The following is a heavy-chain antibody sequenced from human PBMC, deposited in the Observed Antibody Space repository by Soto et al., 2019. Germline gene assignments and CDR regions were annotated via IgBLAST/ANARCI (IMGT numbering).Heavy chain of an antibody. V-gene: IGHV3-30*02. Sequence: GGSLRLSCAASRFTFKNYGMHWVRQAPGKGLEWVAFIRYDGSNKYYADSVKDRFTISRDNSKDTLYLQLNSLRAEDSAVYYCARDITFGGVIERGIDYWGQGTLVTVSS. CDR1: RFTFKNYG. D-gene: IGHD3-16*02. CDR3: ARDITFGGVIERGIDY. J-gene: IGHJ4*02. CDR2: IRYDGSNK.